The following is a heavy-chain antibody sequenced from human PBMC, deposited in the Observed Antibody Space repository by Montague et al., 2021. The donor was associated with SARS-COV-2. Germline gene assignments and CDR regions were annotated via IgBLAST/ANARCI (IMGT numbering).Heavy chain of an antibody. CDR1: GFIFSSYE. D-gene: IGHD2-21*01. J-gene: IGHJ6*02. V-gene: IGHV3-48*03. CDR2: ISSSGGGSTK. CDR3: ARDRDWDDWCGMDV. Sequence: SLRLSFAASGFIFSSYEMNWVRQAPGKGLEWISYISSSGGGSTKHYTDSVKGRFTISRDNAKNSLYLQMNSLRVEDTAIYYCARDRDWDDWCGMDVWGQGTTVTASS.